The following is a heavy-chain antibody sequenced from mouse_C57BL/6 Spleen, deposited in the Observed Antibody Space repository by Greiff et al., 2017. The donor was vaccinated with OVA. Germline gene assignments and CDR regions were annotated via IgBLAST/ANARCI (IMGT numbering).Heavy chain of an antibody. D-gene: IGHD4-1*01. CDR3: ASQLGRALDY. J-gene: IGHJ4*01. Sequence: EVKLVESGGGLVQPGGSLKLSCAASGFTFSDYGMAWVRQAPRKGPEWVAFISNLAYSIYYADTVTGRFTISRENAKNTLYLAMSSLRSEDTAMYYCASQLGRALDYWGQGTSVTVSS. CDR2: ISNLAYSI. CDR1: GFTFSDYG. V-gene: IGHV5-15*01.